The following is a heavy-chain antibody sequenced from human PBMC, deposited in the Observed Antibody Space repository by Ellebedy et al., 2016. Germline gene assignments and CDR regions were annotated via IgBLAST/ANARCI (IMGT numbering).Heavy chain of an antibody. CDR3: ARGKTIPGPEPLDY. V-gene: IGHV3-66*01. D-gene: IGHD1-14*01. CDR1: GFSVSSNY. CDR2: IYAGGST. J-gene: IGHJ4*02. Sequence: GGSLRPSCVVSGFSVSSNYLSWVRQAPGKGLEWVQVIYAGGSTFYADSVKGRFTISRDNSKNTLYLQMNRLRAEDTAMYYCARGKTIPGPEPLDYWGQGTLITVSS.